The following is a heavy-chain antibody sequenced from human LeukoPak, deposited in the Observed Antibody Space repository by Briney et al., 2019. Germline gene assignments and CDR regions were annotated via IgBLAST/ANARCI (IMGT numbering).Heavy chain of an antibody. J-gene: IGHJ4*02. V-gene: IGHV1-2*02. Sequence: GASVKVSCKASGYTFTGYYMHWVRQAPGQGLEWMGWINPNSGGTNYAQKFQGRVTMTRDTSISTAYMELSRLRSDDTAVYYCARDLVRVVPSTDGGDYWGQGTLVTVSS. D-gene: IGHD2-15*01. CDR2: INPNSGGT. CDR1: GYTFTGYY. CDR3: ARDLVRVVPSTDGGDY.